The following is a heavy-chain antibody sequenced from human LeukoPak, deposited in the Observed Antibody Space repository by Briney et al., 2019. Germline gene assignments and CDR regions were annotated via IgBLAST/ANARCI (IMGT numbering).Heavy chain of an antibody. D-gene: IGHD6-19*01. CDR3: AKQCGGSDWFDAFDI. Sequence: QSGRSLRLSCAASGFTFSYYGLHWGRQGPGKGLEWVAVISYDGSNKYYADSVKGRFTISRDNSKNTLYLQMNSLRAGDTAVYYCAKQCGGSDWFDAFDIWGQGTMLTVSS. CDR2: ISYDGSNK. CDR1: GFTFSYYG. J-gene: IGHJ3*02. V-gene: IGHV3-30*18.